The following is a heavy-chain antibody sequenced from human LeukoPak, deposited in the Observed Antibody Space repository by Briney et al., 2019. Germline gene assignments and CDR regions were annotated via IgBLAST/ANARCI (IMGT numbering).Heavy chain of an antibody. Sequence: PSETLSLTCTVSGGSISSSSYYWGWTRQPPGKGLEWIGTIYYSGSTYYNPSLKSRVSISLDTSKNQFSLKVSSVTAADTAVYYCATSRQQLAKRVDYWGQGTLVTVSS. V-gene: IGHV4-39*07. CDR1: GGSISSSSYY. CDR3: ATSRQQLAKRVDY. D-gene: IGHD6-13*01. CDR2: IYYSGST. J-gene: IGHJ4*02.